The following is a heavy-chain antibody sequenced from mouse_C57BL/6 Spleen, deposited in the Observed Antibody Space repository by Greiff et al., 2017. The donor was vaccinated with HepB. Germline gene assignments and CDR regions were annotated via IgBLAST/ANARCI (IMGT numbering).Heavy chain of an antibody. V-gene: IGHV1-39*01. J-gene: IGHJ4*01. CDR3: EYYGSGVYAMDY. CDR1: GYSFTDYN. Sequence: VQLQQSGPELVKPGASVKISCKASGYSFTDYNMNWVKQSNGKSLEWIGVINPNYGTTSYNQKFKGKATLTVDQSSSTAYMQLNSLTSEDSSVYYCEYYGSGVYAMDYWGQGTSVTVSS. CDR2: INPNYGTT. D-gene: IGHD1-1*01.